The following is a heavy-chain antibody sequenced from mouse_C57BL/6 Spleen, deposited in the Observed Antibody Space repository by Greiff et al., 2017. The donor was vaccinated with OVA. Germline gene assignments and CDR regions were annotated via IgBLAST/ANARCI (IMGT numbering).Heavy chain of an antibody. V-gene: IGHV1-61*01. J-gene: IGHJ2*01. D-gene: IGHD1-1*01. Sequence: QVHVKQPGAELVRPGSSVKLSCKASGYTFTSYWMDWVKQRPGQGLEWIGNIYPSDSETHYNQKFKDKATLTVDKSSSTAYMQLSSLTSEDSAVYYCARGYYGSSYHFDYWGQGTTLTVSS. CDR1: GYTFTSYW. CDR2: IYPSDSET. CDR3: ARGYYGSSYHFDY.